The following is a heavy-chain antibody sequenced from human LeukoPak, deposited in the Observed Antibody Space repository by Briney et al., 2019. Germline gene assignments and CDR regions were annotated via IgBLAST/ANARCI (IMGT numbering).Heavy chain of an antibody. D-gene: IGHD3-16*02. CDR3: ARAKFYDYVWGSYRYTWGHYFDY. CDR1: GYTFTSYA. J-gene: IGHJ4*02. V-gene: IGHV1-3*03. Sequence: ASVKVSCKASGYTFTSYAMHWVRQAPGQRLEWMGWINAGNGNTKYSQEFQGRVTITRDTSASTAYMELSSLRSEDMAVYYCARAKFYDYVWGSYRYTWGHYFDYWGQGTLVTVSS. CDR2: INAGNGNT.